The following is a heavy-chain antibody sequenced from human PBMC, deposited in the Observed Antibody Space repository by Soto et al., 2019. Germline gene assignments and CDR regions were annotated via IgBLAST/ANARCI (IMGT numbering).Heavy chain of an antibody. J-gene: IGHJ6*02. Sequence: ASETLSLTCTVPGGSISGYYWSWIRQPAGKGLEWIGRLYTMGSTNYNPSLQSRVTMSVDTSKNEFSLKVSSVTAADTAVYFCARVRDYGLGTNRHYYGMDVWGQGTTVTVSS. CDR2: LYTMGST. CDR3: ARVRDYGLGTNRHYYGMDV. D-gene: IGHD3-10*01. V-gene: IGHV4-4*07. CDR1: GGSISGYY.